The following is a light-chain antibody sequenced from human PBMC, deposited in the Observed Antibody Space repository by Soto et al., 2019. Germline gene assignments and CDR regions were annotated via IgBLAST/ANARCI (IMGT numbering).Light chain of an antibody. Sequence: DIQMTQSPSSLSASVGDRVTITCRASQSVSNYLNWYQQKPGKAPNLLIYDASSLQGGSPSRFSGSGSGTDFTHTISNLQPEDLATYYCQQSYSSPRTFGQGTKVEIK. J-gene: IGKJ1*01. CDR2: DAS. V-gene: IGKV1-39*01. CDR3: QQSYSSPRT. CDR1: QSVSNY.